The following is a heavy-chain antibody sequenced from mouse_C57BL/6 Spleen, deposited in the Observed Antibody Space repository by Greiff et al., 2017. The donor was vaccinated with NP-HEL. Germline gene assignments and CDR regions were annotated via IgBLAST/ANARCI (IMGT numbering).Heavy chain of an antibody. CDR1: GFTFSSYT. D-gene: IGHD1-1*01. J-gene: IGHJ1*03. CDR3: AIITTVVEESYFDV. CDR2: ISGGGGNT. Sequence: EVQVVESGGGLVKPGGSLKLSCAASGFTFSSYTMSWVRQTPEKRLEWVATISGGGGNTYYPDSVKGRFPLSRDNAKNNLYLQMSSLRSEDTALYYCAIITTVVEESYFDVWGTGTTVTVSS. V-gene: IGHV5-9*01.